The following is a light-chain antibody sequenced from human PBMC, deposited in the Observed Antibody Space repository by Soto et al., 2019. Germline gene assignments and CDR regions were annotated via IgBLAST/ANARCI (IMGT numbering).Light chain of an antibody. J-gene: IGLJ2*01. V-gene: IGLV1-44*01. Sequence: QSALTQPPSPSGTPGQRVTISCSGSRSNIGANTVNWYQQLPGTAPKLLIYSNNQRPSGVPDRFSGSKSGNSASLAISGLQSEDEAEYYCAACDDSRIGVFGGGTKLTVL. CDR1: RSNIGANT. CDR2: SNN. CDR3: AACDDSRIGV.